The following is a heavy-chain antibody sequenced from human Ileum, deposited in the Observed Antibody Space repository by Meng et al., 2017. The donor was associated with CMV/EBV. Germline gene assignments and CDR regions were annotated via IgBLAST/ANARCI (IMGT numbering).Heavy chain of an antibody. D-gene: IGHD1-26*01. CDR2: TYYRSKWYN. J-gene: IGHJ4*02. CDR1: GDSVSSNSAA. CDR3: ARIKQIVGSPYFDY. V-gene: IGHV6-1*01. Sequence: SQTPSLTCAIPGDSVSSNSAAWNWIRQSPSRGLEWLGRTYYRSKWYNDYAISVKSRITINPDTSKNQFSLQLNSVTPEDTTVYYCARIKQIVGSPYFDYWGQGTLVTVSS.